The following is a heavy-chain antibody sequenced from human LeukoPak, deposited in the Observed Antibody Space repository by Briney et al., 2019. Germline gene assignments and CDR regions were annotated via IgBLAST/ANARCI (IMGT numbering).Heavy chain of an antibody. CDR1: GFTFSNNW. J-gene: IGHJ6*03. Sequence: GGSLRLSCAASGFTFSNNWMSWVRQAPGKGLEWVGNIKQDGSDKYYVDSVKGRFTISRDNAKNSLYLQMNSLRAEDTAVYYCARDHHHRLWDDYYYYMDVWGKGTTVTISS. CDR2: IKQDGSDK. CDR3: ARDHHHRLWDDYYYYMDV. V-gene: IGHV3-7*01. D-gene: IGHD3-16*02.